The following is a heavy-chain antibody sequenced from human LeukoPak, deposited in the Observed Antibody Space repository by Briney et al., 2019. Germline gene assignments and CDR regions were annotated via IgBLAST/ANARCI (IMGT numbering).Heavy chain of an antibody. D-gene: IGHD6-13*01. CDR2: IYYSGST. V-gene: IGHV4-59*01. Sequence: SETLSLTCTVSGGSISSYYWSWIRQPPGKGLEWIGYIYYSGSTNYNPSLKSRVTISVGTSKNKFSLKLSSVTAADTAVYYCARHAYSSSWLGEIDYWGQGTLVTVSS. CDR3: ARHAYSSSWLGEIDY. J-gene: IGHJ4*02. CDR1: GGSISSYY.